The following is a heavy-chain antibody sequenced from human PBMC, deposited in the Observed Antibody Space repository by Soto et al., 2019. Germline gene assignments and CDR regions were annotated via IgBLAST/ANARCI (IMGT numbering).Heavy chain of an antibody. D-gene: IGHD6-19*01. CDR2: ISYDGINK. V-gene: IGHV3-30*18. CDR3: AKDRIAVAGHFDS. J-gene: IGHJ4*02. CDR1: GFTFSSYG. Sequence: PGGALRLSCAASGFTFSSYGIHWVRQAPGKGLEWVAIISYDGINKYYGDSVKGRFTIFRDNSKNTLYLQMNSLRVEDTAVYYCAKDRIAVAGHFDSWGQGTLVTVSS.